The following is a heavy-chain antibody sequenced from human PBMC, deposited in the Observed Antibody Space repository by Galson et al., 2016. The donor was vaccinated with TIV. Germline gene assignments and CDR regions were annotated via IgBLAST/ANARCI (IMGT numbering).Heavy chain of an antibody. D-gene: IGHD3-22*01. Sequence: SVKVSCKASGGTSSAFAISWVRQARGEGVEWMGGIIRISGTPNYAHKFQGRVPMTTDEYTSTAFMELSILTSDDTAVYYCARRPNFSHSSGYRTAFDIWGQGTMVTVSS. CDR1: GGTSSAFA. J-gene: IGHJ3*02. CDR2: IIRISGTP. CDR3: ARRPNFSHSSGYRTAFDI. V-gene: IGHV1-69*05.